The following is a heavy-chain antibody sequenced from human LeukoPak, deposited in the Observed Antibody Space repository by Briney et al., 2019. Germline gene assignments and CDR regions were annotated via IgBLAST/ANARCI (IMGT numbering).Heavy chain of an antibody. CDR2: ISGSSSYT. CDR1: GFTFSDYY. D-gene: IGHD2-2*01. V-gene: IGHV3-11*03. J-gene: IGHJ4*02. Sequence: GGSLRLSCAASGFTFSDYYMSWIRQAPGKGLEWVSYISGSSSYTNYADSVKGRFTISRDNAKNSLYLQMNSLRAEDTAVYYCARYGERCSRTNCYGPGDYWGQGTLVTVSS. CDR3: ARYGERCSRTNCYGPGDY.